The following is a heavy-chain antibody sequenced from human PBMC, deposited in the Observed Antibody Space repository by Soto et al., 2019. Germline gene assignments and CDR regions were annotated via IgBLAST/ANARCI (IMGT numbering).Heavy chain of an antibody. CDR2: ISAYNGNT. CDR1: GYTFTSYG. D-gene: IGHD2-2*01. Sequence: GASVKVSCKASGYTFTSYGISWVRQAPGQGLEWMGWISAYNGNTNYAQKLQGRVTMTTDTSTSTAYMELRSLRSDDTAVYYCARARCISTRRYAGLAYWGQGTLVTVSS. J-gene: IGHJ1*01. V-gene: IGHV1-18*01. CDR3: ARARCISTRRYAGLAY.